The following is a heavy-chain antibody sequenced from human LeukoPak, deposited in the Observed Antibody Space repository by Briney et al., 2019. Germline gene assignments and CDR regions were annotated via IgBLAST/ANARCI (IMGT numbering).Heavy chain of an antibody. CDR2: IKQDGSEK. CDR1: GFTFSSYW. J-gene: IGHJ4*02. CDR3: ARPYDSSVYFSLGY. V-gene: IGHV3-7*01. D-gene: IGHD3-22*01. Sequence: PGGSLRLSCAASGFTFSSYWMSWVRQAPGKGLEWVANIKQDGSEKYYVDSVKGRFTISRDNAKNSLYLQMNSLRAEDTAVYYCARPYDSSVYFSLGYWGQGTLVTVSS.